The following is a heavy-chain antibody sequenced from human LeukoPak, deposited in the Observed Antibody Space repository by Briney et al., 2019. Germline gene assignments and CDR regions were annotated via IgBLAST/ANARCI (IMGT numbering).Heavy chain of an antibody. Sequence: ASVKVSCKASGYTFTSYGISWVRQATGQGLEWMGWMNPNSGNTGYAQKFQGRITMTRNTSISTAYMELSSLRSEDTAVYYCARGLLEIEVAGIWGQGTLVTVSS. CDR1: GYTFTSYG. V-gene: IGHV1-8*02. CDR2: MNPNSGNT. D-gene: IGHD6-19*01. CDR3: ARGLLEIEVAGI. J-gene: IGHJ4*02.